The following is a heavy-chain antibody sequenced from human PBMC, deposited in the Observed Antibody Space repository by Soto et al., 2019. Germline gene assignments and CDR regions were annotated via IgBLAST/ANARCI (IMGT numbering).Heavy chain of an antibody. J-gene: IGHJ4*02. V-gene: IGHV3-7*01. Sequence: GGSLRVSCAAAGLNFSSYWMSWVRQAPGKGLEWVANIKQDGSEKYYVDSVKGRFTISRDNAKNSLYLQMNSLRAEDTAVYYCARDFDLAGSDYWGQGTLVTVSS. CDR2: IKQDGSEK. CDR1: GLNFSSYW. D-gene: IGHD6-19*01. CDR3: ARDFDLAGSDY.